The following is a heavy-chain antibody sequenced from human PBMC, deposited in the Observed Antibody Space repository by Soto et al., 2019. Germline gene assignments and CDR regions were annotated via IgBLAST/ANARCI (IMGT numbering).Heavy chain of an antibody. Sequence: SETLSLTCTVSGASVSSGNHYWSWFRQPPGKELEFIAFVFYSGSDNYNPSLKSRVTTSIDTSKNQFSLNLRSVTAADTAVYYCARGSGYGYGIDYWGQGALVTVS. V-gene: IGHV4-61*01. CDR3: ARGSGYGYGIDY. CDR1: GASVSSGNHY. J-gene: IGHJ4*02. CDR2: VFYSGSD. D-gene: IGHD5-18*01.